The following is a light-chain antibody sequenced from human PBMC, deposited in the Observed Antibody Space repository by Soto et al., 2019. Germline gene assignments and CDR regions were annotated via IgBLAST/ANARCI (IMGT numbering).Light chain of an antibody. V-gene: IGLV1-44*01. CDR3: AAWDDSLNGYV. J-gene: IGLJ1*01. CDR2: TNN. CDR1: SSNIGSNT. Sequence: QSVLTQPPSASGTPGQRVTISCSGSSSNIGSNTVNWYQHLPGTAPKLLIYTNNQRPSGVPDRLSGSKSGTSASLAISGLQSEDEADYYCAAWDDSLNGYVFGTGTKVTVL.